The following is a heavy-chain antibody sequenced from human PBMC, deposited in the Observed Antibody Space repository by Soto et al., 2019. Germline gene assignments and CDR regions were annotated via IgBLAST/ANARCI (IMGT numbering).Heavy chain of an antibody. CDR1: GGTFSSYA. CDR2: IIPIFGTA. D-gene: IGHD3-22*01. J-gene: IGHJ4*02. CDR3: ARYLGIRPYYDSSGSYIGGISDY. Sequence: QVQLVQSGAEVKKPGSSVKVSCKASGGTFSSYAISWVRQAPGQGLEWMGGIIPIFGTANYAQKFQGRVTITADKSTSTAYMELSSLRSEDTAVYYCARYLGIRPYYDSSGSYIGGISDYWGQGTLVTVSS. V-gene: IGHV1-69*06.